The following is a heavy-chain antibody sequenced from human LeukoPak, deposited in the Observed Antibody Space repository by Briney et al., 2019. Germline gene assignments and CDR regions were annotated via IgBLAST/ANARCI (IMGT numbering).Heavy chain of an antibody. J-gene: IGHJ4*02. CDR3: AGQSVTFGGVIAPLDY. CDR2: IYTSGST. Sequence: PSETLSLTCTVSGGSISSYYWSWIRQPPGKGLEWIGRIYTSGSTNYNPSLKSRVTMSVDTSKNQFSLKLSSVTAADTAVYYCAGQSVTFGGVIAPLDYWGQGTLVTVSS. V-gene: IGHV4-4*07. CDR1: GGSISSYY. D-gene: IGHD3-16*02.